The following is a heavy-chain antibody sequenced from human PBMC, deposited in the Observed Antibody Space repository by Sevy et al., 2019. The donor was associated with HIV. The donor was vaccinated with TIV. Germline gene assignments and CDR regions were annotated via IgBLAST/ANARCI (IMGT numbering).Heavy chain of an antibody. CDR2: FDPADGDPEDGKT. CDR3: ATTKDYYDSSGYPFDD. Sequence: ASVKVSCKVSGYSLTQLAMHWVRQAPGKGPEWLGTFDPADGDPEDGKTIYAQKFQDRVIMTEDTSTDTAYMELSSLTSEDTAMYYCATTKDYYDSSGYPFDDWGQGALVTVSS. D-gene: IGHD3-22*01. J-gene: IGHJ4*02. V-gene: IGHV1-24*01. CDR1: GYSLTQLA.